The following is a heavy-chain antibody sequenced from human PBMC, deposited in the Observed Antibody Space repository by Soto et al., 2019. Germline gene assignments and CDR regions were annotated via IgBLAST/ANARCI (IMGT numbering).Heavy chain of an antibody. D-gene: IGHD5-12*01. J-gene: IGHJ4*02. CDR3: VRDITVALDY. V-gene: IGHV4-4*07. CDR2: IFADGNT. CDR1: GASISASC. Sequence: SETRSLTCVVSGASISASCWSWVRQPAGKRLQWIGRIFADGNTNASPSLKGRVSMAIDKSQNQISLQLASVTAADTATYYCVRDITVALDYWGQGAQVTVSP.